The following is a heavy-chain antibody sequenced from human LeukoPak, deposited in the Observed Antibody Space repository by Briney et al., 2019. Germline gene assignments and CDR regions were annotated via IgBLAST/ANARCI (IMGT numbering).Heavy chain of an antibody. D-gene: IGHD3-9*01. J-gene: IGHJ3*02. CDR1: GFTFSTYW. Sequence: GGSLRLSCAASGFTFSTYWMHWVRQAPRKGLVWVSRINRDGSSTSYADSVKGRFTITRDNAKNTLYLQMNSLRAEDTAVYYCARDRETYYDILTGYYTLGDAFDIWGQGTMVTVSS. CDR3: ARDRETYYDILTGYYTLGDAFDI. V-gene: IGHV3-74*01. CDR2: INRDGSST.